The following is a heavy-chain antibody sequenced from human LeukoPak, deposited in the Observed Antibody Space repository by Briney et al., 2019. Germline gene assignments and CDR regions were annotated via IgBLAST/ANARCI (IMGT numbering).Heavy chain of an antibody. CDR3: AKDIGSALSNWFDP. Sequence: PGGSLRLSSAASGFTFDDYAMHWVWQAPGEGLEWVSGISRNSGSIDYADSVKGGFTISRDKAQNSLYLQMNSLRAQDMALYYCAKDIGSALSNWFDPWGQGTLVTVSS. CDR1: GFTFDDYA. V-gene: IGHV3-9*03. D-gene: IGHD2-15*01. CDR2: ISRNSGSI. J-gene: IGHJ5*02.